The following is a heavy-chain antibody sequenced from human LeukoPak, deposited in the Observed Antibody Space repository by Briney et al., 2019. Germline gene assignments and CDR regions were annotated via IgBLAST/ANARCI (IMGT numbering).Heavy chain of an antibody. V-gene: IGHV4-39*07. D-gene: IGHD3-10*01. Sequence: SETLSLTCTVSGGSISSSSYYWGWIRRPPGKGLEWIGSIYYSGSTYYNPSLKSRVTISVDTSKNQFSLKLSSVTAADTAVYYCARWLGEYPTYYFDYWGQGTLVTVSS. CDR1: GGSISSSSYY. CDR3: ARWLGEYPTYYFDY. CDR2: IYYSGST. J-gene: IGHJ4*02.